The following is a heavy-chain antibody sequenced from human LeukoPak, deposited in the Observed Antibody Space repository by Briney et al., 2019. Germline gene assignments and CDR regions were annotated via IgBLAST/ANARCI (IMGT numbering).Heavy chain of an antibody. CDR2: IYSSGST. V-gene: IGHV4-59*01. Sequence: SETLSLTCTVSGGSISSYYWSWIRQPPGKGLEWIGYIYSSGSTNYNPSLKIRVTISVDTSKNQFSLTLSSVTAADTAVYYCAREHGSVVRGASGFYYWGQGTLVSVSS. CDR1: GGSISSYY. D-gene: IGHD3-10*01. J-gene: IGHJ4*02. CDR3: AREHGSVVRGASGFYY.